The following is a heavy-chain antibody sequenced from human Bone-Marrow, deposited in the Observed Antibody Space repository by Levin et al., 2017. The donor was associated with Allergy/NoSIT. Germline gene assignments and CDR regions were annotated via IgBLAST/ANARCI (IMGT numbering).Heavy chain of an antibody. D-gene: IGHD2-2*01. J-gene: IGHJ4*02. CDR1: GFNFASYG. CDR3: AKDEGPFSSSFAFDC. CDR2: ISGTGRHI. V-gene: IGHV3-21*01. Sequence: GGSLRLSCAASGFNFASYGMNWVRQAPGKGLEWVSSISGTGRHIYLADSLKGRFTISRDNAKNSLSLQMNNLRVEATAVFYCAKDEGPFSSSFAFDCWGQGALVTVSS.